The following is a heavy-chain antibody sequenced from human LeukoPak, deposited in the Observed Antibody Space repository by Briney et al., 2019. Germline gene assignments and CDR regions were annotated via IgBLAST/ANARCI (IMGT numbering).Heavy chain of an antibody. D-gene: IGHD2-2*01. Sequence: SETLSLTCTVSGGSISSYYWSWIRQPPGKGLEWIGYIYYSGSTNYNPSPKSRVTISVDTSKNQFSLKLSSVTAADTAVYYCARVDCSSTSCTHSYFDYWGQGTLVTVSS. CDR3: ARVDCSSTSCTHSYFDY. CDR1: GGSISSYY. CDR2: IYYSGST. J-gene: IGHJ4*02. V-gene: IGHV4-59*01.